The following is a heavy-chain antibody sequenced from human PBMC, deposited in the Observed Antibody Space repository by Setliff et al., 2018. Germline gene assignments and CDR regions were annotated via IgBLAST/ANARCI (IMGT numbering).Heavy chain of an antibody. V-gene: IGHV4-39*01. D-gene: IGHD2-2*01. CDR2: IYYTGIT. CDR3: VRTFNGSPADR. J-gene: IGHJ5*02. CDR1: GGSISSGSYH. Sequence: SETLSLTCTVSGGSISSGSYHWGWVRQPPGKGLEWIGLIYYTGITYYNPSLKSRVTISEDMSENQISLKLNPVTAADTAVYYCVRTFNGSPADRWGQGTLVTVSS.